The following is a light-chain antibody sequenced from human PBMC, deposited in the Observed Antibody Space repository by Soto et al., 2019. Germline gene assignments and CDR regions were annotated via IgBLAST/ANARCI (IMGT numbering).Light chain of an antibody. J-gene: IGKJ1*01. CDR2: GAS. CDR3: LRYTSSQWT. Sequence: EIVMTQSPATLSVSPGERATLSCRASQSVNSNLAWYHQKPGQTPNLLIYGASTRAAGIPARFSGSGSGTDFTLTITRLEPEDFAVYFCLRYTSSQWTFGPGTKVDI. V-gene: IGKV3-15*01. CDR1: QSVNSN.